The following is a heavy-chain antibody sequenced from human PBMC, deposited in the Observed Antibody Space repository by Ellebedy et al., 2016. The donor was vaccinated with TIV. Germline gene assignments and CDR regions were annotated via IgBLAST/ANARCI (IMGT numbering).Heavy chain of an antibody. D-gene: IGHD2-15*01. CDR2: ISYDGSNK. CDR1: GFTFSSYA. CDR3: ARAGCSGGSCYYYYGIDV. V-gene: IGHV3-30-3*01. Sequence: PGGSLRLSCAASGFTFSSYAMHWVRQAPGKGLEWVAVISYDGSNKYYADSVKGRFTISRDNSKNTLYLQMNNLRAEDTAVCYCARAGCSGGSCYYYYGIDVWGQGTTVTVSS. J-gene: IGHJ6*02.